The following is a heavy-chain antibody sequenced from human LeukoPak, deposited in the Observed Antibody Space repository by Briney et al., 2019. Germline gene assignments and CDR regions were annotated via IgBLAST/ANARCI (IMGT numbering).Heavy chain of an antibody. CDR2: IIPIFGTA. CDR1: GGTFSSYA. CDR3: AREERHPDGFNT. J-gene: IGHJ3*02. Sequence: SVKVSCKASGGTFSSYAISWVRQAPGQGLEWMGGIIPIFGTANYAQKFQGRVTITADESTSTAYMELSSLRSEDTAVYYCAREERHPDGFNTGGQGTMVTVSS. D-gene: IGHD1-26*01. V-gene: IGHV1-69*01.